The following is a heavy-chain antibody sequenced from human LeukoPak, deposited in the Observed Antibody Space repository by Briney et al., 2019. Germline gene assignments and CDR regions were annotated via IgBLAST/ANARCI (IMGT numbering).Heavy chain of an antibody. Sequence: ASVKVSCKVSGYTLTELSMHWVRQAPGKGLEWMGGFDPEDGETIYAQKFQGRVTMTEDTSTDTAYMELSSLRSEDTAVYYCATDLISNYDFWSGYRAFDIWGQGTMVTVSP. J-gene: IGHJ3*02. CDR1: GYTLTELS. CDR2: FDPEDGET. D-gene: IGHD3-3*01. V-gene: IGHV1-24*01. CDR3: ATDLISNYDFWSGYRAFDI.